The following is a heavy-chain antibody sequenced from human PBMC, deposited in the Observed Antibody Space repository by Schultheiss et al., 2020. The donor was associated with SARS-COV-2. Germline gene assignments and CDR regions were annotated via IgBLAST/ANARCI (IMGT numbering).Heavy chain of an antibody. D-gene: IGHD1-26*01. Sequence: GSLRLSCAASGFTFSSYAMSWVRQAPGKGLEWVSAISGSGGSTYYADSVKGRFTISRDNSKNTLYLQMNSLRAEDTAVYYCAKSGPGRELFRGGAFDIWGQGTMVTVSS. J-gene: IGHJ3*02. CDR3: AKSGPGRELFRGGAFDI. CDR1: GFTFSSYA. CDR2: ISGSGGST. V-gene: IGHV3-23*01.